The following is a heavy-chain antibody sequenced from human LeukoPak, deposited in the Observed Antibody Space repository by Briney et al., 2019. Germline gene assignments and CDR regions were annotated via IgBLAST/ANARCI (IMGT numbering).Heavy chain of an antibody. J-gene: IGHJ4*02. CDR1: GYSFTGYH. Sequence: ASVRVSCKASGYSFTGYHMHWVRQAPGHGLEWMGWINPDSGDTHYAQKFQGRVTMTRDTSISTAYMELSRLRSDDTAVFYCARVPPSAHQLLSSDYWGQGTQVTVSS. CDR2: INPDSGDT. CDR3: ARVPPSAHQLLSSDY. V-gene: IGHV1-2*02. D-gene: IGHD2-2*01.